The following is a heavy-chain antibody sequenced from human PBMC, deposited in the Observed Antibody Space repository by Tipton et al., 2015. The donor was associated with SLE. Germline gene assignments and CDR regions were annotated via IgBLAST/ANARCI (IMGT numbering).Heavy chain of an antibody. J-gene: IGHJ2*01. V-gene: IGHV4-61*02. CDR2: IFTSGKT. D-gene: IGHD1-1*01. CDR1: GGAISSGGYY. CDR3: AKTLAGATPGRYQSYWYFDL. Sequence: TLSLTCTVSGGAISSGGYYWGWVRQPPGEGLEWVGRIFTSGKTVYNPPLKSRVTISMDLSNNQFSVNLSSVTASDTAVYYCAKTLAGATPGRYQSYWYFDLWGRGLRVIVSS.